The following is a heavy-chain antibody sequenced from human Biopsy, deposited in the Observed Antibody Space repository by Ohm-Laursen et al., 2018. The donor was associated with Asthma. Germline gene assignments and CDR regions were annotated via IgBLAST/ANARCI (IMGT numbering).Heavy chain of an antibody. V-gene: IGHV4-31*03. CDR3: ARAQDYYDSRGYYRSFDY. J-gene: IGHJ4*02. CDR2: IYYSGST. Sequence: SDTLSLTCTVSYGSITSGGYYWTWIRQHPRKGLEWIGFIYYSGSTYYNPSLKSRVSISIDTSKNQFSLKLSSVTAADTAVYYCARAQDYYDSRGYYRSFDYWGQGTLVTVSS. D-gene: IGHD3-22*01. CDR1: YGSITSGGYY.